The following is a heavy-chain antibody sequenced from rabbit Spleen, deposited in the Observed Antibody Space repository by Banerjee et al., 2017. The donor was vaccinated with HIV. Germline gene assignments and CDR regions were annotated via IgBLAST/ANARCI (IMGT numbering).Heavy chain of an antibody. CDR1: GFSFSGRDD. CDR2: INTSTGNP. CDR3: GRDLDGDGVCDL. D-gene: IGHD2-1*01. V-gene: IGHV1S45*01. Sequence: QEQLVESGGGLVQPEGSLTLTCKASGFSFSGRDDMCWVRQAPGKGLQWIACINTSTGNPVYARWASGRSTITRTTSTTVTLRMTSLTAADTATYFCGRDLDGDGVCDLWGPGTLVTVS. J-gene: IGHJ4*01.